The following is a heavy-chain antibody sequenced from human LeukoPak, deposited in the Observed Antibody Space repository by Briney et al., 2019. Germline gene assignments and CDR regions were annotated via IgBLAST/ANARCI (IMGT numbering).Heavy chain of an antibody. CDR2: ISAYNGNT. J-gene: IGHJ4*02. V-gene: IGHV1-18*01. Sequence: ASVKVSCKASGYTFTSYGISWVRQAPGQGLEWMGWISAYNGNTNYAQKLQGRVTMTTGTSTSTAYMELRSLRSDDTAVYYCARAGGDQTCSSTSCYTGADYWGQGTLVTVSS. D-gene: IGHD2-2*02. CDR1: GYTFTSYG. CDR3: ARAGGDQTCSSTSCYTGADY.